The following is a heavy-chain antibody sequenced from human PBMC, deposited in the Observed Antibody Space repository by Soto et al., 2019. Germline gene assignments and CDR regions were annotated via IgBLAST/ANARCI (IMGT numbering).Heavy chain of an antibody. CDR2: ISYDGSNK. D-gene: IGHD3-3*02. CDR3: ADSGISHYYYGMDV. Sequence: QVQLVESGGGVVQPGRSLRLSCAASGFTFSSYGMHWVRQAPGKGLEWVAVISYDGSNKYYADSVKGRFTISRDNYKNTLYLQMNSLRAEDTAVYYCADSGISHYYYGMDVWGQGTTVTVSS. V-gene: IGHV3-30*03. CDR1: GFTFSSYG. J-gene: IGHJ6*02.